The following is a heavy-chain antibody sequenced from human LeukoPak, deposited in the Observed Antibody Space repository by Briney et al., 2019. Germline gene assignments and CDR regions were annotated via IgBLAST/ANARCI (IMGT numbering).Heavy chain of an antibody. V-gene: IGHV1-18*01. CDR3: ARRIVGASTNDY. CDR2: ISADNGNT. D-gene: IGHD1-26*01. Sequence: GASVKVSCKASGYTFTSYGISWVRQAPGQGLEWMGWISADNGNTNYAQNLQGRVTMTTDTSTSTAYMVLRSLRSDDTAVYYCARRIVGASTNDYWGQGTLVTVSS. CDR1: GYTFTSYG. J-gene: IGHJ4*02.